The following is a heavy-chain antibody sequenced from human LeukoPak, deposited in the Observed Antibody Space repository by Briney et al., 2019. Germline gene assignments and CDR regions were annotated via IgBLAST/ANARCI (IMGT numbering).Heavy chain of an antibody. Sequence: SGGSLRLSCAASGFTFSSYVMHWVRQAPGKGLEWVAIISYDGSNEYYADSVKGRFTISRDNSKNTLYLQMNSLRAADTAVYYCARSGRGGAFDIWGHGTMVTVSS. V-gene: IGHV3-30*04. CDR2: ISYDGSNE. CDR3: ARSGRGGAFDI. CDR1: GFTFSSYV. J-gene: IGHJ3*02. D-gene: IGHD1-26*01.